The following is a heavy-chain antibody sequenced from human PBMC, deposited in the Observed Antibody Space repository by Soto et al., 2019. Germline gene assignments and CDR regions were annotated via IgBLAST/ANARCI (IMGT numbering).Heavy chain of an antibody. Sequence: PSETLSLTCAVYGGSFSGYYWTWIRQSPEKGLEWIGEVNHSGTTYYTPSLKTRVTISLHTPKNQFSLKMSSVTAADTAVYYCARGIGYCSSINCYSSRRLRFDSWGQGTLVTVSS. CDR1: GGSFSGYY. CDR2: VNHSGTT. V-gene: IGHV4-34*01. J-gene: IGHJ4*02. CDR3: ARGIGYCSSINCYSSRRLRFDS. D-gene: IGHD2-2*01.